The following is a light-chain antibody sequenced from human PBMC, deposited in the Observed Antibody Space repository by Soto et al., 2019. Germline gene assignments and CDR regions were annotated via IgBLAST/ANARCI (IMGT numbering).Light chain of an antibody. J-gene: IGKJ2*01. CDR3: QQYYSTLYT. V-gene: IGKV4-1*01. CDR1: QSIFHSSDSRHN. CDR2: WAS. Sequence: DIVMTQSPDSLAVSLGERATINCKSSQSIFHSSDSRHNLTWYQQKVGQPPRLLISWASTRESGVPDRFSGSGSGTDFTLTISSLQAEDVAVYYCQQYYSTLYTFGQGTKLEIK.